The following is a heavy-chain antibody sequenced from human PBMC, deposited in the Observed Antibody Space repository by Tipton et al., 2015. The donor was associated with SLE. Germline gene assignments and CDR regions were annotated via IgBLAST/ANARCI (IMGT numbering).Heavy chain of an antibody. Sequence: SLRLSCAASGFTFSSYEMNWVRQAPGKGLEWVSYISSSGSSIYYADSVKGRFTISRDNAKNSLYLQMNSLRAEDTAVYYCARDRDSTWGVDYWGQGTVVTVSS. V-gene: IGHV3-48*03. CDR3: ARDRDSTWGVDY. CDR1: GFTFSSYE. CDR2: ISSSGSSI. J-gene: IGHJ4*02. D-gene: IGHD6-13*01.